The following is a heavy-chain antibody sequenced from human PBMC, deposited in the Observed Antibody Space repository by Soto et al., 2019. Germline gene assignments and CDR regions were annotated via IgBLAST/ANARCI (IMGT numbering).Heavy chain of an antibody. CDR1: GFIFTSSA. V-gene: IGHV1-58*02. Sequence: VASVKVSCKASGFIFTSSAMQWVRQARGQRLEWIGWIVVGSGNTNYAQKFQERVTITRDMSTSTAYMELSSLRSEDTAVYYCAADGIYDSSGYYDDFWGQGTLVTVSS. D-gene: IGHD3-22*01. CDR3: AADGIYDSSGYYDDF. J-gene: IGHJ4*02. CDR2: IVVGSGNT.